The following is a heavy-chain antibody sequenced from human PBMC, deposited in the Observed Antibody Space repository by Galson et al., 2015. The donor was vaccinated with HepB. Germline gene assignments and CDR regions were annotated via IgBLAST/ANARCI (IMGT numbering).Heavy chain of an antibody. Sequence: PALVKPTQTLTLTCTFSGFSLSTSGMRVSWIRQPPGKALEWLARIDWDDDKFYSTSLKTRLTISKDTSKNQVVLTMTSMDPVDTATYYCARTSSIHGDLDYWGQGTLVTVSS. CDR2: IDWDDDK. J-gene: IGHJ4*02. V-gene: IGHV2-70*04. D-gene: IGHD4-17*01. CDR1: GFSLSTSGMR. CDR3: ARTSSIHGDLDY.